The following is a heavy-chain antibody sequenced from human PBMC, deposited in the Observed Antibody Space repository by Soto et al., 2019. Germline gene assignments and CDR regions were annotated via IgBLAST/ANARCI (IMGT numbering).Heavy chain of an antibody. Sequence: SESLSLTCAASGDSISITSYYGAWIRQPPGKGLEWIGSIYYSGSTYYNPSLKSRVTISVDTSKNQFSLKLSSVTAADTAVYYCARQGANYYGSGSYYKAVYYYGMDVWGQGTTVTVSS. CDR2: IYYSGST. CDR3: ARQGANYYGSGSYYKAVYYYGMDV. D-gene: IGHD3-10*01. V-gene: IGHV4-39*01. CDR1: GDSISITSYY. J-gene: IGHJ6*02.